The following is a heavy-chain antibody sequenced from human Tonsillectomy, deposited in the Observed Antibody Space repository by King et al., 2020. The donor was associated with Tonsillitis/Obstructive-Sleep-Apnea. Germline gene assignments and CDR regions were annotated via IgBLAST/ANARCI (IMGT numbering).Heavy chain of an antibody. J-gene: IGHJ6*03. Sequence: VQLQESGPGLVKPSETLSLTCTVSGGSISSYYWSWIRQPPGKGLEWIGYIYYSGSTNYNPSLQSRVTISVDTSKNQFSLKLSSVTAADTAVYYCARVDCSSTSCKMLYYYYMDVWGKGTTVTLSS. CDR3: ARVDCSSTSCKMLYYYYMDV. V-gene: IGHV4-59*01. CDR2: IYYSGST. D-gene: IGHD2-2*01. CDR1: GGSISSYY.